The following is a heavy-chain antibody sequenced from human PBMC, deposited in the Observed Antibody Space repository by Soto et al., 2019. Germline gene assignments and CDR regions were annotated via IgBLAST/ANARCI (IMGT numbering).Heavy chain of an antibody. J-gene: IGHJ4*02. Sequence: QVQLVQSGAEVKKPGASVKVSCKASGYIFTAYNIHWVRQAPGQGLEWMGWINVGNGKTIYSQRLQGRVTLTRDTSASTVYMELNSLSSEDTAVYYCARDETDWGQGPLVTVSS. D-gene: IGHD1-1*01. CDR3: ARDETD. CDR1: GYIFTAYN. CDR2: INVGNGKT. V-gene: IGHV1-3*01.